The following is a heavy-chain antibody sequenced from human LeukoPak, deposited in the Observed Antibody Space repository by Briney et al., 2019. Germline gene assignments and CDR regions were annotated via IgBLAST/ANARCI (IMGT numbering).Heavy chain of an antibody. CDR1: GFTLRSYD. D-gene: IGHD5-12*01. CDR2: TSGSGGNT. CDR3: AKEYSGYDFDY. J-gene: IGHJ4*02. Sequence: GSLRHSCAASGFTLRSYDMSWVRQAPGKGLEWVAATSGSGGNTYYADSVKGRFTISRDNSKNTLYLQMNSLRAEDTAVYYCAKEYSGYDFDYWGQGTLVTVSS. V-gene: IGHV3-23*01.